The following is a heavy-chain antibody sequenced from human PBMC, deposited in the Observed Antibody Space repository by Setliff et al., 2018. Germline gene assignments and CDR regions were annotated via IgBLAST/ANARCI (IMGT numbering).Heavy chain of an antibody. D-gene: IGHD3-16*02. CDR3: ARDPLYRENLSRVFDF. Sequence: ASVKVSCKASGYSFSDSAVNWVRQAPGQGLEWVGWISPHNGNTYYAPKFQGTVLMTADTSTTTAYLELRSLRSDDTAVYYCARDPLYRENLSRVFDFWGQGTMVTVSS. V-gene: IGHV1-18*01. CDR2: ISPHNGNT. J-gene: IGHJ3*01. CDR1: GYSFSDSA.